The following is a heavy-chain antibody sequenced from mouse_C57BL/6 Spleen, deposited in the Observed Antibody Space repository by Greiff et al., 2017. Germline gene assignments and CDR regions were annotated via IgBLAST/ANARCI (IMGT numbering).Heavy chain of an antibody. V-gene: IGHV5-9-1*02. CDR2: ISSGGDYI. J-gene: IGHJ2*01. D-gene: IGHD1-1*01. CDR1: GFTFSSYA. CDR3: TRGGTTVVGGFDY. Sequence: EVKLQESGEGLVKPGGSLKLSCAASGFTFSSYAMSWVRQTPEKRLEWVAYISSGGDYIYYADTVKGRFTISRDNARNTLYLQMSSLKSEDTAMYYCTRGGTTVVGGFDYWGQGTTLTVSS.